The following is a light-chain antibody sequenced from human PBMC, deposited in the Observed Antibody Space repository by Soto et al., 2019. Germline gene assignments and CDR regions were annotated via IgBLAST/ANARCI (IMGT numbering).Light chain of an antibody. Sequence: QSVLTQPPSVSGAPGQRVTISCTGSSCNIGAGYEVHWYQQLPGTAPKLLIYGNSNRPSGVPDRFSGSKSGTSASLAITGLQAEDEADYYCQSYDSSLSGYVVFGGGTKLTVL. CDR1: SCNIGAGYE. V-gene: IGLV1-40*01. J-gene: IGLJ2*01. CDR2: GNS. CDR3: QSYDSSLSGYVV.